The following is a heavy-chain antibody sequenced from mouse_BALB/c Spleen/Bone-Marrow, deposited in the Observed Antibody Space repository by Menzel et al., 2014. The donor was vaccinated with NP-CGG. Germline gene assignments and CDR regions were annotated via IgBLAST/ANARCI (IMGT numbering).Heavy chain of an antibody. CDR1: GFTFSSFA. D-gene: IGHD1-1*01. V-gene: IGHV5-17*02. J-gene: IGHJ2*01. CDR3: ARSGSSSGYFDY. CDR2: ISSGSSTI. Sequence: VQLKESGGGLVQPGGSRKLSCAASGFTFSSFAMHWVRQAPEKGLEWVAYISSGSSTIYYADTVMGRFTISRDNPKDTLFLQMTSLRSEDTAMYYCARSGSSSGYFDYWGQGTTLTVSS.